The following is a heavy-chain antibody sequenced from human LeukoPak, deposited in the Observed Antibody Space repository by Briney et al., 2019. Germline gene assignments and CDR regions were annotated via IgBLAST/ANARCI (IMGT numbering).Heavy chain of an antibody. D-gene: IGHD6-13*01. CDR3: ARGHGYYYYMDV. CDR1: GYRFSGYG. J-gene: IGHJ6*03. Sequence: GASVRVSCEASGYRFSGYGISWVRQAPGQGPEWWGWVSVFNGDTKYAQKFQGRVTVTTEISTDTAYMELSSLRSDDTGVYYCARGHGYYYYMDVWGQGTTVTVTS. V-gene: IGHV1-18*01. CDR2: VSVFNGDT.